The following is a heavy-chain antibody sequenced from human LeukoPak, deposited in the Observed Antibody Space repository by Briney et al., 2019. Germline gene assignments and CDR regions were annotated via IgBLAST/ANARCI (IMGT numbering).Heavy chain of an antibody. CDR2: ISGSGGST. D-gene: IGHD2-2*01. J-gene: IGHJ4*02. CDR3: AKIVPGVVPAYWLGAFDY. CDR1: GFTFSSYA. Sequence: GGSLRLSCAASGFTFSSYAMSWVRQVPGKGLEWVSAISGSGGSTYYADSVKGRFTISRDNSKNTLYLQMNSLRAEDTAVYYCAKIVPGVVPAYWLGAFDYWGQGTLVTVSS. V-gene: IGHV3-23*01.